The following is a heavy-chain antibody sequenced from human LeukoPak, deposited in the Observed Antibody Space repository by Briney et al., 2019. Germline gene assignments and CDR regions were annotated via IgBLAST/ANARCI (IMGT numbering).Heavy chain of an antibody. CDR1: GFIFSNYW. V-gene: IGHV3-7*01. CDR3: VRDGGVSGYDLLDY. D-gene: IGHD5-12*01. CDR2: INQDGGKE. Sequence: GGSLRLSCTASGFIFSNYWMTWVRQAPGKGLEWVAQINQDGGKEYYIDSVKARFSISRDNARNSLSLQMNSLRAEDTAVYYCVRDGGVSGYDLLDYWGQGTLVTVSS. J-gene: IGHJ4*02.